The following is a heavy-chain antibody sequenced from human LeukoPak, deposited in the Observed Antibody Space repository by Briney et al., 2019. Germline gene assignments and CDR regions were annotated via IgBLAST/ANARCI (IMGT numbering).Heavy chain of an antibody. CDR3: AINDPIAARRGEVV. V-gene: IGHV4-34*01. CDR2: INHSGST. J-gene: IGHJ4*02. CDR1: GGSFSGYY. D-gene: IGHD6-6*01. Sequence: SETLSLTCAVYGGSFSGYYWSWIRQPPGKGLEWIGEINHSGSTNYNPSLKSRVTISVDTSKNQFSLKLSSVTAADTAVYYCAINDPIAARRGEVVWGQETLVTVSS.